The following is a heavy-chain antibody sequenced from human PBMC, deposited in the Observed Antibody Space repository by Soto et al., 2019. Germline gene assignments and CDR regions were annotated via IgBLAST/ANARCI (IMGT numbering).Heavy chain of an antibody. J-gene: IGHJ5*02. V-gene: IGHV3-21*01. CDR1: GFTFRSFT. CDR2: ISSNSAYI. Sequence: GGSLRLSCAASGFTFRSFTMNWVRQAPGKGLEWVSTISSNSAYIYYTDALRGRFTISRDNAKNSLHLQMNSLRAEDTAVYYCTRDASRDSSARGWFNPWGPGTLVTVSA. D-gene: IGHD6-13*01. CDR3: TRDASRDSSARGWFNP.